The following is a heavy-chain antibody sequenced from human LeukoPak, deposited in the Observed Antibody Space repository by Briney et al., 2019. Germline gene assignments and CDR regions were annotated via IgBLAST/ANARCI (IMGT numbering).Heavy chain of an antibody. CDR2: ISGSGGST. CDR1: GFTFSTYA. V-gene: IGHV3-23*01. CDR3: AKEPMIVVVAKDDAFDI. Sequence: GGSLRLSCAASGFTFSTYAMSWVRQAPGKGLEWVSAISGSGGSTYYADSVKGRFTISRDNSKNTLYLQMNSLRAVDTAVYYCAKEPMIVVVAKDDAFDIWGQGTMVTVSS. D-gene: IGHD3-22*01. J-gene: IGHJ3*02.